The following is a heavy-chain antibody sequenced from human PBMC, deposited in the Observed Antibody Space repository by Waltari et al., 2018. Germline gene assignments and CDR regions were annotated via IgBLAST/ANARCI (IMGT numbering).Heavy chain of an antibody. Sequence: EVQLLESGGGLVQPGGSLRLPCAASGFSFSNYAMRWVRQAPGKGLEYVSAISVSGGNTYYADSVKGRFTVSRDNSKNTLFLQMNSPRAEDTATYYCASQVDFALVPVERHFDSWGQGTLVTVSP. CDR2: ISVSGGNT. J-gene: IGHJ4*02. CDR1: GFSFSNYA. V-gene: IGHV3-23*01. CDR3: ASQVDFALVPVERHFDS. D-gene: IGHD2-8*02.